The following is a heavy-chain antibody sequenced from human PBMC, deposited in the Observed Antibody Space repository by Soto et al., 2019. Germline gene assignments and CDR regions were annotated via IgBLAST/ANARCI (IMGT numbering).Heavy chain of an antibody. Sequence: EVQLLESGGGLVQPGGSLRLSCAASGFTFSSYAMTWVRQAPGKGLEWVSTISGSGGTTYYADSVRGRFTISRDNSKNTLYLQMNTLRAADTALYSCTRYCPTASCYIRYGMYVWGQGTTVTVSS. CDR2: ISGSGGTT. CDR3: TRYCPTASCYIRYGMYV. CDR1: GFTFSSYA. D-gene: IGHD2-2*02. J-gene: IGHJ6*02. V-gene: IGHV3-23*01.